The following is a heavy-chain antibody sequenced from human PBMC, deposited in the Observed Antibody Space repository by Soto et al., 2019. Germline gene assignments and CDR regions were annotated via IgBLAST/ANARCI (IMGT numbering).Heavy chain of an antibody. V-gene: IGHV6-1*01. CDR2: TYYRSQWYN. J-gene: IGHJ6*02. CDR1: GDSVSSNSAA. Sequence: SQTLSLTCVISGDSVSSNSAAWNWIRQSPSRGLEWLGRTYYRSQWYNDYAVSVKGRIVINPDTSKNQFSLQLSSVTPEDTAVYYCARLLDRDYYYKGVDVCGQVTTVPVSS. CDR3: ARLLDRDYYYKGVDV. D-gene: IGHD2-15*01.